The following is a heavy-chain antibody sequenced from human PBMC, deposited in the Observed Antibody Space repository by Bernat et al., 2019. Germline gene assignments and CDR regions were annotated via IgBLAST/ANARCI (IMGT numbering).Heavy chain of an antibody. V-gene: IGHV3-53*05. CDR3: ARLYYYQMDV. Sequence: EVQLVETGGGLIQPGGSLRLSCAASGLTVSSNDMTWVRQAPGKGLEWVSVIHKGGRTYYADSVKRRFTISRDNSKNTLYVEMNSLRAEDTAVYYCARLYYYQMDVWGKGTTVTVSS. CDR1: GLTVSSND. J-gene: IGHJ6*03. CDR2: IHKGGRT.